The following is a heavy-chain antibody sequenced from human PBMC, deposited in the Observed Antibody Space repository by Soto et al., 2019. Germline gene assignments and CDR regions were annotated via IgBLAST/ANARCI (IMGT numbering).Heavy chain of an antibody. Sequence: QVQVVQSGAEVKQPGSSVKVSCKVSGGTFSTYSISWVRQAPGQGLEWVGGIIPIFGAAKHAQKFQGRVTITADDSTSTVYMELSGLRSEDTAVYFCPRDGDRVTARHWGQGTLVTVSS. CDR1: GGTFSTYS. J-gene: IGHJ4*02. D-gene: IGHD7-27*01. CDR2: IIPIFGAA. V-gene: IGHV1-69*01. CDR3: PRDGDRVTARH.